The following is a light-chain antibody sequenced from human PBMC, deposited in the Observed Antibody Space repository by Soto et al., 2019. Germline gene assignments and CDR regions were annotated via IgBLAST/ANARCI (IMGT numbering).Light chain of an antibody. Sequence: QSALTQPASVSGSPGQSITISCTGTSSDVGGYNYVSWYQQHPGKAPKLMIYDVSNRPSGVPDRFSGSKSGNTASLTVSGLQPEDEAEYYCSSFVASNNLRVFGTGTKVTVL. V-gene: IGLV2-8*01. CDR1: SSDVGGYNY. CDR2: DVS. CDR3: SSFVASNNLRV. J-gene: IGLJ1*01.